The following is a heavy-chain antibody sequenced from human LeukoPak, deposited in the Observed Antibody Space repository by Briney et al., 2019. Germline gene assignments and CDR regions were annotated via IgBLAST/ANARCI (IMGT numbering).Heavy chain of an antibody. CDR2: IYYSGST. CDR3: ARDGAAAAGTSDDY. Sequence: SETLSLTCTVSGGSISSSSYYWGWIRQPPGKGLEWIGSIYYSGSTYYNPSLKSRVTISVDTSKNQFSLKLSSVTAADTAVYYCARDGAAAAGTSDDYWGQGTLVTVSS. CDR1: GGSISSSSYY. J-gene: IGHJ4*02. D-gene: IGHD6-13*01. V-gene: IGHV4-39*07.